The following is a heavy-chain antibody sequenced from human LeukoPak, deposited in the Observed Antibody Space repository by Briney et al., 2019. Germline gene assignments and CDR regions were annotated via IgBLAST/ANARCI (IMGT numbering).Heavy chain of an antibody. CDR2: IYTSGST. Sequence: SETLSLTCTVSGGSISSSSYYWSWIRQPAGKGLEWIGRIYTSGSTNYNPSLKSRVTMSVDTSKNQFSLKLSSVTAADTAVYYCARVKDMTPDYWGQGTLVTVSS. CDR3: ARVKDMTPDY. V-gene: IGHV4-61*02. J-gene: IGHJ4*02. CDR1: GGSISSSSYY.